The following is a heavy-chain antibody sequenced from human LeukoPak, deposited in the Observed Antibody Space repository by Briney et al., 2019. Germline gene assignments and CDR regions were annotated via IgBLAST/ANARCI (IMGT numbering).Heavy chain of an antibody. CDR3: AKEIPPNRC. Sequence: GGSLRLSCAASGFTFSSHGMCWVRQAPGGGLEWVSSISIGGDTTYSDSVKGRFTISRDNSKNTLYLQLGSLRAEATAIYYCAKEIPPNRCGGQGTLVTVSS. V-gene: IGHV3-23*01. CDR1: GFTFSSHG. J-gene: IGHJ4*02. CDR2: ISIGGDTT. D-gene: IGHD1-14*01.